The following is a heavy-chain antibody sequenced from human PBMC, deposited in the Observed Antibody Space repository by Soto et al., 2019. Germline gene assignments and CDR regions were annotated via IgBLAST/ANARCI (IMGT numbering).Heavy chain of an antibody. V-gene: IGHV3-9*01. D-gene: IGHD6-6*01. CDR2: ISGNSGSL. CDR3: AKDRYSSSAYYYYGMDA. J-gene: IGHJ6*02. Sequence: EVQLVESVGGLVQPGRSLRLSCAASGFIFDYYAMHWVRQAPGKGLAWVAVISGNSGSLGDADSVKGRFTISRDNAKNSLYLQMNRLRAEDTVFYYCAKDRYSSSAYYYYGMDAWGQGTTVTVSS. CDR1: GFIFDYYA.